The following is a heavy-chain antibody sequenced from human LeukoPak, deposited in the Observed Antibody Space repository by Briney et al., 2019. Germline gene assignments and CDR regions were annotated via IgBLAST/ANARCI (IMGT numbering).Heavy chain of an antibody. CDR2: LNSDGSDT. J-gene: IGHJ4*02. D-gene: IGHD3-22*01. V-gene: IGHV3-74*01. CDR3: ARGGNYDWGYFDY. Sequence: GGSLRLSCAASGFTFSSFWLHWVRQAPGKGLVWVSRLNSDGSDTSYADSVKGRFTISRDNAKKTVYLQMNSLRAEDTAVYYCARGGNYDWGYFDYWGQGTLVTVSS. CDR1: GFTFSSFW.